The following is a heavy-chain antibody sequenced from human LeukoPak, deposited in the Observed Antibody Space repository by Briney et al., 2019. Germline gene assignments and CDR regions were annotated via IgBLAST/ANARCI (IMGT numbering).Heavy chain of an antibody. CDR3: ARGPSGMVTYFDH. J-gene: IGHJ4*02. D-gene: IGHD3-3*01. V-gene: IGHV1-69*06. CDR1: GYTFTGYY. CDR2: IIPIFGTA. Sequence: SVKVSCKASGYTFTGYYMHWVRQAPGQGLEWMGGIIPIFGTANYAQKFQGRVTITADKSTSTAYMELSSLRSEDTAVYYCARGPSGMVTYFDHWGQGTLVTVSS.